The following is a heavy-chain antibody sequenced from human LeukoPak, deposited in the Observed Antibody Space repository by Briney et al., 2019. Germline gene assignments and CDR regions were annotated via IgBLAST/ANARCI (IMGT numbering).Heavy chain of an antibody. CDR2: IIPILGIA. J-gene: IGHJ4*02. Sequence: SVKVSCKASGGTFSSYTISWVRQAPGQGLEWMGRIIPILGIANYAQKFQGRVTITADKSTSTAYMELSSLRSEDTAVYYCARDGVAEYYFDYWDQGTLVTVSS. CDR1: GGTFSSYT. D-gene: IGHD6-19*01. CDR3: ARDGVAEYYFDY. V-gene: IGHV1-69*04.